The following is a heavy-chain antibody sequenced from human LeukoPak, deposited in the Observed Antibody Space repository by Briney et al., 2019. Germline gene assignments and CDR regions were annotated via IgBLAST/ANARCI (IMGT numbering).Heavy chain of an antibody. CDR1: GFTFSSNW. V-gene: IGHV3-74*01. Sequence: GGSLRPSCAASGFTFSSNWMHWVRQAPGKGLVWVSRINEDGSTTNYADSVKGRSTIFRDNAKNTLYLQMNSLRAEDTAVYYCVRDLGGRSGHWGQGTLVTVSS. CDR3: VRDLGGRSGH. D-gene: IGHD1-26*01. J-gene: IGHJ4*02. CDR2: INEDGSTT.